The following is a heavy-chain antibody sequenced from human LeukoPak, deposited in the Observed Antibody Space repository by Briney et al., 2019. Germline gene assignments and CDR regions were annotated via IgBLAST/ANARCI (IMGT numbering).Heavy chain of an antibody. CDR3: VRLWKAAIDY. J-gene: IGHJ4*02. D-gene: IGHD1-1*01. Sequence: PSETLSLTCTVVSGGSISSSSYYWGWIRQRPGKGLGGIGSFYYSESTYYNPSLKSRVTISTDTSKNQYTRKLSSVTAADTAVYCSVRLWKAAIDYGGQGILVTVSS. CDR2: FYYSEST. CDR1: GGSISSSSYY. V-gene: IGHV4-39*01.